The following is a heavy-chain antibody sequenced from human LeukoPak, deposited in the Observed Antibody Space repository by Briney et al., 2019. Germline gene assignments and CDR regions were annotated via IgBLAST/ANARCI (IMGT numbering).Heavy chain of an antibody. CDR3: ARDNVGWFDP. Sequence: GGSLRLSCAASGFTVSSNFMSWVRQAPGKGLEWVSVIYSGGSTYYADSVKGRFTISRDNSKNTLYLQMNSLRAEDTAVYYSARDNVGWFDPWGQGTLVTVSS. D-gene: IGHD2-15*01. V-gene: IGHV3-53*01. CDR2: IYSGGST. CDR1: GFTVSSNF. J-gene: IGHJ5*02.